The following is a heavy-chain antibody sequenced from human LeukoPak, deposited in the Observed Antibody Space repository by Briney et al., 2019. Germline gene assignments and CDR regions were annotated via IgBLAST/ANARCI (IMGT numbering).Heavy chain of an antibody. V-gene: IGHV5-51*01. Sequence: GESLKISCKGSGYRFTKSWIGWVRQMPGKGLEWLGIIYPDDSRTRYSPSFQGQVTMSVDKSISTAYLQWSSLKASDTAMYYCARPIIVTADAFDIWGQGTMVTVSS. J-gene: IGHJ3*02. CDR2: IYPDDSRT. CDR1: GYRFTKSW. D-gene: IGHD2/OR15-2a*01. CDR3: ARPIIVTADAFDI.